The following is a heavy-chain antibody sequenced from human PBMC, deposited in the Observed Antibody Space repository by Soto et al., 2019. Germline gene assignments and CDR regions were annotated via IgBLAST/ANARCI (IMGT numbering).Heavy chain of an antibody. CDR2: VNQDGTQK. J-gene: IGHJ6*02. CDR1: GFTFSGYW. CDR3: ARWESSDWYLGI. V-gene: IGHV3-7*03. D-gene: IGHD6-19*01. Sequence: GGSLRLSCAGSGFTFSGYWMTWVRQPPGKGLEWVASVNQDGTQKFYVDSVKGRFTVSRDNAQNSLFLQMISLRADDTAVYYCARWESSDWYLGIWGQGTTVTVSS.